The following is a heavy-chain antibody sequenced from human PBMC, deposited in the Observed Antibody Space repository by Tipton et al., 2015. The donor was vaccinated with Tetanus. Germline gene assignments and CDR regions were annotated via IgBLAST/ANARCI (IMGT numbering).Heavy chain of an antibody. CDR1: GGSISYTNYY. Sequence: CSVSGGSISYTNYYWGWIRQAPGKGLEWIGSIYNTGNAYSNPALTSRVTMSVDASMIQFSLRLRSVIAADTAVYYCARLSSSANDAHVFDIWGQGTMVTVSS. D-gene: IGHD3-22*01. CDR3: ARLSSSANDAHVFDI. CDR2: IYNTGNA. V-gene: IGHV4-39*01. J-gene: IGHJ3*02.